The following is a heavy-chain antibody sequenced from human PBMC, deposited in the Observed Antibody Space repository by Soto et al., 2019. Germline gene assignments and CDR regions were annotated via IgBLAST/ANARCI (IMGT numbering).Heavy chain of an antibody. CDR1: GFTFSSYG. V-gene: IGHV3-30*18. CDR2: ISYDGSNK. Sequence: QVQLVECGGGVVQPGRSLRLSCAASGFTFSSYGMHWVRQAPGKGLEWVAVISYDGSNKYYADSVKGRFTISRDNSKNTLYLQMNSLRAEDTAVYYCAKDRSGSLDYWGQGTLVTVSS. D-gene: IGHD1-26*01. CDR3: AKDRSGSLDY. J-gene: IGHJ4*02.